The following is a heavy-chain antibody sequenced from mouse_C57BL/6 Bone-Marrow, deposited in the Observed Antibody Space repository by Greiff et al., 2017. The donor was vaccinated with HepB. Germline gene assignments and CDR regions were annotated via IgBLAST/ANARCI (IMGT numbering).Heavy chain of an antibody. Sequence: VQLQESGPGLVQPSQRLSITCTVSGFSLTSYGVHWVRQSPGKGLEWLGVIWSGGSTDYNAAFISRLSISKDNSKSQVFFKMNSLQADDTAIYYCARRGGSSYEDWYFDVWGTGTTVTVSS. CDR1: GFSLTSYG. D-gene: IGHD1-1*01. CDR3: ARRGGSSYEDWYFDV. V-gene: IGHV2-2*01. J-gene: IGHJ1*03. CDR2: IWSGGST.